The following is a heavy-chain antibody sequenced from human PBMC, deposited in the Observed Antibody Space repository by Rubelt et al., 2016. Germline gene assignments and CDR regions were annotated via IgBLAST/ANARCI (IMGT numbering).Heavy chain of an antibody. CDR3: TRVSKGASSSDYMGV. J-gene: IGHJ6*03. CDR1: GGSFSGYY. Sequence: QVQLQQWGAGLLKPSETLSLTCAVYGGSFSGYYWSWIRQPPGTGLEWIGSVYYSGSTYYSPSLKSRVTISVDTAKNQFPLKLSSVTAADTGAYYCTRVSKGASSSDYMGVWGKGTTVTVSS. V-gene: IGHV4-34*01. CDR2: VYYSGST. D-gene: IGHD6-6*01.